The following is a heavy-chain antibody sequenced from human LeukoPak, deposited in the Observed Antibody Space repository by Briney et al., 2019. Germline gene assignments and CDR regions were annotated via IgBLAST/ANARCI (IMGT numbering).Heavy chain of an antibody. V-gene: IGHV3-30-3*01. CDR2: ISYDGSNK. Sequence: PGGSLRLSSAAYGFTFSSYAMHWVRQAPGKGLEWVAVISYDGSNKYYADSVKGRFTISRDNSKNTLYLQMNSLRAEDTAVYYCTKDITVQIWLLGFNSWGQGTLVTVAS. J-gene: IGHJ1*01. D-gene: IGHD3-22*01. CDR1: GFTFSSYA. CDR3: TKDITVQIWLLGFNS.